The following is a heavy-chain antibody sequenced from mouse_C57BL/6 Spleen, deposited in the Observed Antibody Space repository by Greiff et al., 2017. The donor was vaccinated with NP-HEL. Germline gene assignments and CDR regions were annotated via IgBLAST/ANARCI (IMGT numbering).Heavy chain of an antibody. D-gene: IGHD1-1*01. CDR2: IRLKSDNYAT. V-gene: IGHV6-3*01. Sequence: EVKLVESGGGLVQPGGSMKLSCVASGFTFSNYWMNWVRQSPEKGLEWVAQIRLKSDNYATHYAESVKGRFTISRDDSKSSVYLQMNNLRAEDTGIYYCTSGSSYVDYWGQGTSVTVSS. CDR3: TSGSSYVDY. J-gene: IGHJ4*01. CDR1: GFTFSNYW.